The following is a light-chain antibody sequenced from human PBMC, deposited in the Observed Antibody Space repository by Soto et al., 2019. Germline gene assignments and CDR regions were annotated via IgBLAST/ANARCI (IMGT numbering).Light chain of an antibody. CDR2: EVS. V-gene: IGLV2-14*01. CDR3: SSYTSSRTLV. Sequence: QSALTQPASVSGSPGQSITISCIGTSSDVGGYNYVSWYQQHPGKAPKLLIYEVSNWPSGISNRFSGSKSGNTASLTISGPQAEDEADYYCSSYTSSRTLVFGGGTKLTVL. CDR1: SSDVGGYNY. J-gene: IGLJ2*01.